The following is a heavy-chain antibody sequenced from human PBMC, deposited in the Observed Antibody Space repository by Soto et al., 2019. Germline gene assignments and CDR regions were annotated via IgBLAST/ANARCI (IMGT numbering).Heavy chain of an antibody. CDR2: IYYSGST. J-gene: IGHJ4*02. CDR1: GGSISSYY. CDR3: ARARARVVVVAARVGRTYYFDY. Sequence: SETLSLTCTVSGGSISSYYWSWIRQPPGKGLEWIGYIYYSGSTNYNPSLKSRVTISVDTSKNQFSLKLSSVTAADTAVYYCARARARVVVVAARVGRTYYFDYWGQGTLVTVSS. V-gene: IGHV4-59*08. D-gene: IGHD2-15*01.